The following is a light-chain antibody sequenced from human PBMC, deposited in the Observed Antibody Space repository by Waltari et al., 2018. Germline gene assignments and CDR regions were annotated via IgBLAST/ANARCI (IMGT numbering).Light chain of an antibody. V-gene: IGLV3-25*03. CDR1: ALPKQY. CDR3: QSVDSNGPV. CDR2: KDS. J-gene: IGLJ2*01. Sequence: SYELTQPPSVSVSPGQTARLTCSGDALPKQYVYWYQQKPGQAPVMVIYKDSERPSGIPERFSGSSSGTTVTLTISGVQAEDEADYYCQSVDSNGPVFGGGTKVTVL.